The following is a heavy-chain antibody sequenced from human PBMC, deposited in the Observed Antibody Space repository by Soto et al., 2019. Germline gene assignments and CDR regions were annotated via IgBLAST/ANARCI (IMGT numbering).Heavy chain of an antibody. J-gene: IGHJ6*02. CDR1: GDSFTSYW. Sequence: GESLKVWWRGAGDSFTSYWSGWVRQMPGKGLEWMGIIYPGDSDTRYSPSFQGQVTISADKSISTAYLQWSSLKASDTAMYYCARSSIAARHYYYYGMDVWGQGTTVTVSS. D-gene: IGHD6-6*01. V-gene: IGHV5-51*01. CDR2: IYPGDSDT. CDR3: ARSSIAARHYYYYGMDV.